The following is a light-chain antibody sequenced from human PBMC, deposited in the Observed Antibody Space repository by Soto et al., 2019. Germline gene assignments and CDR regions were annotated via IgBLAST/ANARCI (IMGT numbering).Light chain of an antibody. CDR2: GAS. Sequence: EIVMTQSPATLSLSPGERATLSCRASQSVSSNLAWYQQKPGQAPRLLIYGASTRATGIPARFSGSGSGTECTLTISSLQSEDFAVYYCQQYNNWPPSFGQGTKVEIK. CDR3: QQYNNWPPS. V-gene: IGKV3-15*01. CDR1: QSVSSN. J-gene: IGKJ1*01.